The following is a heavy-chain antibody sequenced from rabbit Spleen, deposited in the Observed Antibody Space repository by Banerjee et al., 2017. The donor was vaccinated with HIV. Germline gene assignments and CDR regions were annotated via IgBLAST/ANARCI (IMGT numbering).Heavy chain of an antibody. Sequence: EESGGDLVKPGASLTLTCKASGFDFSDYGMSWVRQAPGKGLEWIGYIDPVFGSTYYASWVNGRFTISSHNAQNTLYLQLNSLTAADTATYFCVRDRANIGGDYGPYYFDLWGPGTLVTVS. J-gene: IGHJ4*01. CDR3: VRDRANIGGDYGPYYFDL. CDR1: GFDFSDYG. V-gene: IGHV1S47*01. D-gene: IGHD2-1*01. CDR2: IDPVFGST.